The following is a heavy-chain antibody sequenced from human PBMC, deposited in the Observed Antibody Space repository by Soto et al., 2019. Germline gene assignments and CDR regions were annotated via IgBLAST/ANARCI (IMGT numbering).Heavy chain of an antibody. Sequence: SETLSLTCSVSGGSINSSSYFWGWVRQPPGKGLEWIGSIYYSGSTYYNPSLRSRVTISVDTSKNQFSLKLSSVTAADTAVFYCARHYSSGSRNWFDPWGQGTLVPSPQ. V-gene: IGHV4-39*01. CDR2: IYYSGST. CDR3: ARHYSSGSRNWFDP. CDR1: GGSINSSSYF. J-gene: IGHJ5*02. D-gene: IGHD6-19*01.